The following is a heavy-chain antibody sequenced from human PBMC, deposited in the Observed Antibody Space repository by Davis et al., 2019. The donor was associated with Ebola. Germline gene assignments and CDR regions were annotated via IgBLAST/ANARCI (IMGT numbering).Heavy chain of an antibody. CDR3: AKETTATTDFDY. CDR2: IWYDGSNK. CDR1: GFTFSSYG. Sequence: GESLKISCAASGFTFSSYGMHWVRQAPGKGLEWVAVIWYDGSNKYYADSVKGRFTVSRDNSKYTLYLQMNSLRREDSAMYYCAKETTATTDFDYWGQGTLVTVSS. V-gene: IGHV3-30*02. J-gene: IGHJ4*02. D-gene: IGHD4-17*01.